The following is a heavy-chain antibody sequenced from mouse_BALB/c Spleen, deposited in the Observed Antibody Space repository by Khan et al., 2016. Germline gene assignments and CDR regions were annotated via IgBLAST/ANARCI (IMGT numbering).Heavy chain of an antibody. Sequence: VQLQQSGAELVKPGASVKLSCTASGFNIKDTYMHWVKQRPEQGLEWIGRNDPANGNSKYDPKFQGKATIIVDKSSNTAYLQLSSLTSEDTAVYCCARRGPIYYYGSSYGYWGQGTTLTVSS. D-gene: IGHD1-1*01. V-gene: IGHV14-3*02. CDR2: NDPANGNS. CDR1: GFNIKDTY. J-gene: IGHJ2*01. CDR3: ARRGPIYYYGSSYGY.